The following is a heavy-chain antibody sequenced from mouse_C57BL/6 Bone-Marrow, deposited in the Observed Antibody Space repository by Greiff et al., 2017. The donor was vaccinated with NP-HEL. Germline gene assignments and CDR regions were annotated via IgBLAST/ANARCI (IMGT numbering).Heavy chain of an antibody. CDR1: GYTFTSYW. V-gene: IGHV1-69*01. CDR3: ARKTQFPYFDY. J-gene: IGHJ2*01. Sequence: QFQLQQPGAELVMPGASVKLSCKASGYTFTSYWMHWVKQRPGQGLEWIGEIDPSDSYTNYNQKFKGKSTLTVDKSSSTAYMQLSSLTSEDSAVYYCARKTQFPYFDYWGQGTTLTVSS. CDR2: IDPSDSYT.